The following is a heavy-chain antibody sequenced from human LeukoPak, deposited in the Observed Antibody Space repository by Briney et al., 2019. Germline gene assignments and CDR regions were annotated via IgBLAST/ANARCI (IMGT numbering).Heavy chain of an antibody. J-gene: IGHJ6*02. V-gene: IGHV3-53*01. CDR1: GFTVSSNY. Sequence: PGGSLRLSCAASGFTVSSNYMSWVRQAPGKGLEWVSIIYSGGTTYYADSVKGRFTISRDNSKNTLYLQMNSLRADDTAVYYCARGLVVVRYYYYYGMDVWGQGTTVTVSS. D-gene: IGHD3-22*01. CDR2: IYSGGTT. CDR3: ARGLVVVRYYYYYGMDV.